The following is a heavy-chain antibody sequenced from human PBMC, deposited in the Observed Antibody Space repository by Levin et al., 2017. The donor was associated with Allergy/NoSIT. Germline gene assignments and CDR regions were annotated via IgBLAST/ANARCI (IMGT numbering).Heavy chain of an antibody. CDR1: GYTFTSYY. CDR2: INPSGGST. D-gene: IGHD3-9*01. J-gene: IGHJ4*02. V-gene: IGHV1-46*03. CDR3: ARDRIEVDILTGYYNVIFDY. Sequence: GESLKISCKASGYTFTSYYMHWVRQAPGQGLEWMGIINPSGGSTSYAQKFQGRVTMTRDTSTSTVYMELSSLRSEDTAVYYCARDRIEVDILTGYYNVIFDYWGQGTLVTVSS.